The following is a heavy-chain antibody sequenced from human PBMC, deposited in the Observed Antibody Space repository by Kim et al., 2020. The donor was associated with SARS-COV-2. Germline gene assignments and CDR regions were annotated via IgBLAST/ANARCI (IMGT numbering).Heavy chain of an antibody. V-gene: IGHV1-69*04. CDR2: IIPILGIA. D-gene: IGHD4-17*01. CDR1: GGTFSSYA. J-gene: IGHJ4*02. CDR3: ARTLMVTVNPYDY. Sequence: SVKVSCKASGGTFSSYAISWVRQAPGQGLEWMGRIIPILGIANYAQKFQGRVTITADKSTSTAYMELSSLRSEDTAVYYCARTLMVTVNPYDYWGQGTLVTVSS.